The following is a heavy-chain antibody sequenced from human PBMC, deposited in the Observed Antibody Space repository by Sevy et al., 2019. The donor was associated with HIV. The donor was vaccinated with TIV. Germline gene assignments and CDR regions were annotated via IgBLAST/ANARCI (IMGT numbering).Heavy chain of an antibody. CDR1: GFTLSNSG. Sequence: GESLKISCEASGFTLSNSGMHWVRQAPGKGLEWVAAVLSDGNIKYYHDSVKGRFTIFRDNSKNTQYLQMNSLRAEDTAVYYCARGSHSYGYYFDYWGQGTLVTVSS. J-gene: IGHJ4*02. V-gene: IGHV3-33*01. CDR2: VLSDGNIK. CDR3: ARGSHSYGYYFDY. D-gene: IGHD5-18*01.